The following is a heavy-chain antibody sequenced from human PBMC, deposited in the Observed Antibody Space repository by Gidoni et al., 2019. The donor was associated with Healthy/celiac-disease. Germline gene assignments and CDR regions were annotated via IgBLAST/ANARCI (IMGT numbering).Heavy chain of an antibody. CDR1: GLTLSSYA. V-gene: IGHV3-23*01. J-gene: IGHJ5*02. CDR2: ISGSCGST. CDR3: AKEEGSSSAALSSP. Sequence: EVQLLESGGGLVQPGGSLRPSWAASGLTLSSYALSWVRQAPGKGLEWVSAISGSCGSTYYADSLKGRFTISRDNSKNTLYLQMNSLRAEDTAVYYCAKEEGSSSAALSSPWGQGTLVTVSS. D-gene: IGHD6-13*01.